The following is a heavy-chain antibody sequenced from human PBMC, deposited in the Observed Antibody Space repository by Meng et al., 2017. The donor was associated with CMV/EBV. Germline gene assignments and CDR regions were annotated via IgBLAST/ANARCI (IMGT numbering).Heavy chain of an antibody. Sequence: LTCAASGFTFSSYGMHWVRQAPGKGLEWVAFIRYDGSNKYYADSVKGRFTISRDNSKNTLYLQMNSLRAEDTAVYYCAKASMDYSNYAGYFDYWGQGTLVTVSS. J-gene: IGHJ4*02. CDR1: GFTFSSYG. D-gene: IGHD4-11*01. V-gene: IGHV3-30*02. CDR3: AKASMDYSNYAGYFDY. CDR2: IRYDGSNK.